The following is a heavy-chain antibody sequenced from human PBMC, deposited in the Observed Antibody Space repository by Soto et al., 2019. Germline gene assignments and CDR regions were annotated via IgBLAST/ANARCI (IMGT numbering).Heavy chain of an antibody. V-gene: IGHV5-51*01. CDR3: ARHNRYSSTWFEGWFDP. CDR1: GYSFTNYW. CDR2: IHPGDSDT. Sequence: GESLKISCKGSGYSFTNYWVGWVRPLPGRGLEWMGIIHPGDSDTRYSPFFQGQVTISADKSISTAYLQWSSLKASDTAMYYCARHNRYSSTWFEGWFDPWGQGTLVTVSS. D-gene: IGHD6-13*01. J-gene: IGHJ5*02.